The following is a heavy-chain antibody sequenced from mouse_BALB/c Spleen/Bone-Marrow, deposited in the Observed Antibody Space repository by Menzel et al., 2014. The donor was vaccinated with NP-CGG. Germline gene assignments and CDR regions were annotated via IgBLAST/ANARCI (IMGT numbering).Heavy chain of an antibody. CDR1: GFSLTSYG. V-gene: IGHV2-9*02. CDR3: AREGPTMITTDFDY. Sequence: VMLVESGPGLVAPSQSLSIPCTVSGFSLTSYGVHWVRQPPGKGLEWLGVIWAGGSTNYNSALMSRLSISKDNSKSXVFLKMNSLQTDDTAMYYCAREGPTMITTDFDYWGQGTTLTVSS. D-gene: IGHD2-4*01. CDR2: IWAGGST. J-gene: IGHJ2*01.